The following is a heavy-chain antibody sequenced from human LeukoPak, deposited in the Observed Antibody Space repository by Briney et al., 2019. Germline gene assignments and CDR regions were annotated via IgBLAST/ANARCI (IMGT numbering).Heavy chain of an antibody. D-gene: IGHD3-10*01. CDR1: GFTFSSYA. Sequence: GGSLRLSCAASGFTFSSYAMSWVRQAPGKGLEWVSAISGSGGSTYYADSVKGRFTISRDNSKNTLYLQMNSLRAEDTAVYYCAKYPTFYSGSASSYFDYWGQGTLVTVSS. V-gene: IGHV3-23*01. J-gene: IGHJ4*02. CDR3: AKYPTFYSGSASSYFDY. CDR2: ISGSGGST.